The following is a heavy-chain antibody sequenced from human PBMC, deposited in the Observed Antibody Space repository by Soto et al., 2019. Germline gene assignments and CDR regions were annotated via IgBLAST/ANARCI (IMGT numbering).Heavy chain of an antibody. D-gene: IGHD6-19*01. J-gene: IGHJ4*02. V-gene: IGHV1-3*05. CDR2: INSRSGKT. CDR3: AIAVAVAADFDY. Sequence: QVQLVQSGSEEKKPGASVKVSYKASGYTFTGYAVHWVRQAPRQRLEWMGWINSRSGKTKYSQKFQGRVTITRDTSASRAYMERSSLRSEDTAVYYCAIAVAVAADFDYWGQGTLVTVSS. CDR1: GYTFTGYA.